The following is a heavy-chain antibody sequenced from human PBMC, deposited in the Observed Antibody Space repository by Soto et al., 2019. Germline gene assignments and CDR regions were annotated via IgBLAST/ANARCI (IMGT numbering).Heavy chain of an antibody. J-gene: IGHJ4*02. Sequence: QVQLVQSGAEVKKPGSSVKVSCKASGGTFSSYTISWVRQAPGQVLEWMGRIIPILGIANYAQEFQGRVTITADKSTSTAYMELSSLRSEDTAVYYCAREEYYYGSGAFFDYWGQGTLVTVSS. CDR1: GGTFSSYT. CDR3: AREEYYYGSGAFFDY. CDR2: IIPILGIA. V-gene: IGHV1-69*08. D-gene: IGHD3-10*01.